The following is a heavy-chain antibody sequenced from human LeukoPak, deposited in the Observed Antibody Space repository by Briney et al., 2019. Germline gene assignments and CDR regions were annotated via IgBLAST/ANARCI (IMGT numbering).Heavy chain of an antibody. V-gene: IGHV3-30-3*01. D-gene: IGHD2/OR15-2a*01. CDR2: ISSDGNTQ. CDR3: AKDVSPGHY. Sequence: GRSLRLSCAASGFTFSSYAMHWVRQPPGKGLDWAGVISSDGNTQYYADSVKGRFTISRDNSNNTLYLQMNSLRAGDTAVYFCAKDVSPGHYWGQGTLVTVPS. CDR1: GFTFSSYA. J-gene: IGHJ4*02.